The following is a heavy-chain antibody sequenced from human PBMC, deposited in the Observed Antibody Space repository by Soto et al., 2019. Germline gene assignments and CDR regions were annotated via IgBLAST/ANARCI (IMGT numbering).Heavy chain of an antibody. CDR3: ARDTYSSSWYAPYYYYYYGMDV. Sequence: QVQLVESGGGVVQPGRSLRLSCAASGFTFSSYAMHWVRQAPGKGLEWVAVISYDGSNKYYADSVKGRFTISRDNSKNTLYLQMNSLRAEDTAVYYCARDTYSSSWYAPYYYYYYGMDVWGQGTTVTVSS. V-gene: IGHV3-30-3*01. J-gene: IGHJ6*02. CDR1: GFTFSSYA. CDR2: ISYDGSNK. D-gene: IGHD6-13*01.